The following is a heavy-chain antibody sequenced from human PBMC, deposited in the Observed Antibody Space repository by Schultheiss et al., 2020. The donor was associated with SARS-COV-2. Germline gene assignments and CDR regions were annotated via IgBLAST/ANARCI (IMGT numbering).Heavy chain of an antibody. CDR1: GGSISSSSYY. V-gene: IGHV4-39*07. Sequence: SETLSLTCTVSGGSISSSSYYWGWIRQPPGKGLEWIGSIYYSGSTNYNPSLKSRVTISVDTSKNQFSLKLSSVTAADTAVYYCASLVPAAKYFQHWGQGTLVTVSS. D-gene: IGHD2-2*01. J-gene: IGHJ1*01. CDR2: IYYSGST. CDR3: ASLVPAAKYFQH.